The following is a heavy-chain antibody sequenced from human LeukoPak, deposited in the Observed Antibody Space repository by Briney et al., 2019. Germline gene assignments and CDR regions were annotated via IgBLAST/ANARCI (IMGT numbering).Heavy chain of an antibody. CDR2: ISYDGSNK. J-gene: IGHJ6*02. V-gene: IGHV3-30*18. CDR3: AKPPRTTDYYYYYGMDV. CDR1: GFTFSSYG. D-gene: IGHD1-14*01. Sequence: TGGSLRLSCAASGFTFSSYGMHWVRQAPGKGLECLAVISYDGSNKYYADSVKGRFTISRDNSKNTLYLQMNSLRAEDTAVYYCAKPPRTTDYYYYYGMDVWGQGTTVTVSS.